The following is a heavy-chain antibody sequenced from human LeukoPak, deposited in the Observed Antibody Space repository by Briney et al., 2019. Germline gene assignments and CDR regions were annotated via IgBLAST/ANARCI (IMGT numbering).Heavy chain of an antibody. J-gene: IGHJ4*02. CDR1: GGSFSGYY. CDR2: INHSGST. CDR3: ASLNWGYAPPNDY. V-gene: IGHV4-34*01. D-gene: IGHD7-27*01. Sequence: SETLSLTCAVYGGSFSGYYWSWIRQPPRKGLDWIGEINHSGSTNYNPSLKSRVTISVDTSKNQFSLKLSSVTAADTAVYYCASLNWGYAPPNDYWGQGTLVTVSS.